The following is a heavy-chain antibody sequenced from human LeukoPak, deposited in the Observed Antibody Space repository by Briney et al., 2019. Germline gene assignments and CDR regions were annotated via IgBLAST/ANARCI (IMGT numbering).Heavy chain of an antibody. CDR3: AKMDSGIAVATTDY. CDR1: GFTFSNYA. J-gene: IGHJ4*02. CDR2: ISGSGGST. Sequence: GGSLRLSCAASGFTFSNYAMSWVRQAPGKGLEWVSTISGSGGSTYYADSVKGRFTISRDNSKNTLYLQMNSLRAEDTAVYYCAKMDSGIAVATTDYWGQGTLVTVSS. D-gene: IGHD6-19*01. V-gene: IGHV3-23*01.